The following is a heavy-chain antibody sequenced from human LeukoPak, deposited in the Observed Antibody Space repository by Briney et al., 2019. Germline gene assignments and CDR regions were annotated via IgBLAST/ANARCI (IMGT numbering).Heavy chain of an antibody. Sequence: GGSLRLSCVASGFTFERFWMSWVRQAPGKGLEWVANIKADASEEKYLDSVKGRFKISRDNAEDSLFLQMNSLRAEDTAVYYCARQPQHEAYFDYWGQGALVTVSS. J-gene: IGHJ4*02. V-gene: IGHV3-7*01. CDR3: ARQPQHEAYFDY. D-gene: IGHD3-16*01. CDR2: IKADASEE. CDR1: GFTFERFW.